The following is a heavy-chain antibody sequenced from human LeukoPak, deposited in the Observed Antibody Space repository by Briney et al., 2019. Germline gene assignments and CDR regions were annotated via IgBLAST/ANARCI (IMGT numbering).Heavy chain of an antibody. J-gene: IGHJ4*02. Sequence: ASVKVSCKASGYTFTTYGISWVRQAPGQGLEWMGWISAYNGNTNYAQKLQGRVTLTTDTSTSAAYMELRSLGSDDTAVYYCARDLRSSGWTENDYWGPGTLVTVSS. CDR2: ISAYNGNT. V-gene: IGHV1-18*01. CDR1: GYTFTTYG. CDR3: ARDLRSSGWTENDY. D-gene: IGHD6-19*01.